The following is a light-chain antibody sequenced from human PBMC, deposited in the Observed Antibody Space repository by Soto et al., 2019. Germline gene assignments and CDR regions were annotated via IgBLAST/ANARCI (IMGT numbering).Light chain of an antibody. Sequence: EIVLTQSPGTLSLSPGERATLSCGASQSVSFNYLAWYQQKVGLAPRLLIYDASRRATGTPDRLSGSGSGTDFTLTISRLEPEDFAVYVCQQYGSSPYTFGQGNNLEIK. CDR3: QQYGSSPYT. CDR2: DAS. J-gene: IGKJ2*01. CDR1: QSVSFNY. V-gene: IGKV3D-20*01.